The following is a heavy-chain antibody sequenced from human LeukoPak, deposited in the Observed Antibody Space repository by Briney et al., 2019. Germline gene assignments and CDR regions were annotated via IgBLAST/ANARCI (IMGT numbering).Heavy chain of an antibody. CDR1: GYTFTSYD. D-gene: IGHD5-18*01. CDR2: MNPNSGNT. V-gene: IGHV1-8*01. J-gene: IGHJ6*02. Sequence: ASVKVSCKASGYTFTSYDINWVRQATGQGLEWMGWMNPNSGNTGYAQKFQGRVTMTRNTSISTAYMELSSLRSEDTAVYYCARVRGPKQLWLRRHYYYGMDVWGQGTTVTVSS. CDR3: ARVRGPKQLWLRRHYYYGMDV.